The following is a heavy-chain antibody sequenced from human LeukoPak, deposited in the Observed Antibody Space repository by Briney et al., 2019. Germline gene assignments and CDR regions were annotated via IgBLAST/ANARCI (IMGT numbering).Heavy chain of an antibody. D-gene: IGHD2-2*01. J-gene: IGHJ4*02. V-gene: IGHV5-51*01. CDR3: AADGGYCSSTSCYGY. CDR2: IYPGDSDT. Sequence: GESLKISCKGSGYSFTSYWIGWVRQMPGKGLEWMGIIYPGDSDTRYSPSFQGRVTISADKSISTAYLQWSSLKASDTAMYYCAADGGYCSSTSCYGYWGQGTLVTVSS. CDR1: GYSFTSYW.